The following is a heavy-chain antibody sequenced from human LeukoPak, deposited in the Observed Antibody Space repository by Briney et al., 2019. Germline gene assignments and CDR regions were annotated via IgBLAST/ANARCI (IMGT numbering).Heavy chain of an antibody. CDR3: AREEITIFGVVTHFDY. CDR2: IYTSGST. J-gene: IGHJ4*02. Sequence: SETLSLTCTVSGGSISSGSYYWSWIRQPAGKGLEWIGRIYTSGSTNYNPSLKSRVTISVDTSKNQFSLKLSSVTAADTAVYYCAREEITIFGVVTHFDYWGQGTLVTVSS. V-gene: IGHV4-61*02. CDR1: GGSISSGSYY. D-gene: IGHD3-3*01.